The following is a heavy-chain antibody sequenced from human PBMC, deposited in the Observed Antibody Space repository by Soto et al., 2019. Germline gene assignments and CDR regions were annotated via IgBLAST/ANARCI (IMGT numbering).Heavy chain of an antibody. Sequence: GGSLRLSCAASGFTLSSYWMHWVRQAPGKGLVWVSRINGDGSSRSYADSVKGRFTISRDNAKNTLYLQMNSLRAEDTAMYYCVSGGYNYYNLDVWGQGTTVTVSS. CDR2: INGDGSSR. CDR3: VSGGYNYYNLDV. J-gene: IGHJ6*02. CDR1: GFTLSSYW. V-gene: IGHV3-74*01.